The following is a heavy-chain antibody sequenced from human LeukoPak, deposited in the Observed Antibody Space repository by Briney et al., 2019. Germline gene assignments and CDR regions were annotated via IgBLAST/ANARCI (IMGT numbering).Heavy chain of an antibody. CDR3: ARDLAVAGTGDAFDI. J-gene: IGHJ3*02. V-gene: IGHV1-69*05. CDR1: GGTFSSYA. D-gene: IGHD6-19*01. CDR2: IIPIFGTA. Sequence: SVKVSCKASGGTFSSYAISWVRQAPGQGLEWMGGIIPIFGTANYAQKFQGRVTITTDESTSTAYMELSSLRSEDTAVYYCARDLAVAGTGDAFDIRGQGTMVTVSS.